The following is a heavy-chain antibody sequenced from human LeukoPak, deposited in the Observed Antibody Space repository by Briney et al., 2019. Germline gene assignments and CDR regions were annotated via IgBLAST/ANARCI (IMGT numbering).Heavy chain of an antibody. J-gene: IGHJ4*02. D-gene: IGHD3-10*01. CDR2: VNHSGST. CDR3: ARLYGSGSYYRH. CDR1: GGSFSGNY. Sequence: PSETLSLTCAVYGGSFSGNYWSWIRQPPGKGLDWIGEVNHSGSTSYNPSLKSRVTISVDTSKNRFSLKLSSVTAADTAVYYCARLYGSGSYYRHWGQGALVTVSS. V-gene: IGHV4-34*01.